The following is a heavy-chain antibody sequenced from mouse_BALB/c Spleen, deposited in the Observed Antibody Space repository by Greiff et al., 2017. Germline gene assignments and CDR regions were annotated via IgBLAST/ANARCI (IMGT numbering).Heavy chain of an antibody. CDR3: ARYGNYVAY. Sequence: EVQLQQSGAELVKPGASVKLSCTASGFNFKDTYMHWVKQRPGQGLEWIGRIDPANGTTKYDPTFQGKAIITADTSSNTVYLQLSSLTSEDTAVYYCARYGNYVAYWGQGTLVTVSA. J-gene: IGHJ3*01. V-gene: IGHV14-3*02. D-gene: IGHD2-1*01. CDR1: GFNFKDTY. CDR2: IDPANGTT.